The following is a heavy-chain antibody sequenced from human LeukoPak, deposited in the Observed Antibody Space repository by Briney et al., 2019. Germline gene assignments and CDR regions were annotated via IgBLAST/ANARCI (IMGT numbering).Heavy chain of an antibody. CDR2: ISSSSSYI. CDR1: GFTFSSYS. CDR3: AALPSSGYWHNDAFDI. J-gene: IGHJ3*02. V-gene: IGHV3-21*01. D-gene: IGHD3-22*01. Sequence: GGSLRLSCAASGFTFSSYSMNWVRQAPGKGLEWVSSISSSSSYIYYADSVKGRFTISRDNAKNSLYLQMNSLRAEDTAVYYCAALPSSGYWHNDAFDIWGQGTMVTVSS.